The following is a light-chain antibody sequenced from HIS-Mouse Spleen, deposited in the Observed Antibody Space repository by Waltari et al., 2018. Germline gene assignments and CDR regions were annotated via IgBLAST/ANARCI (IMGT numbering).Light chain of an antibody. J-gene: IGLJ3*02. CDR1: AFPKPY. V-gene: IGLV3-25*03. Sequence: SYELTHPPSVSVSPGQTARLTCSVDAFPKPYSFLSPQKPGQAPVMVIYKDSERPSGIPERFSGSSSGTTVTLTISGVQAEDEADYYCQSADSSGTYNWVFGGGTKLTVL. CDR3: QSADSSGTYNWV. CDR2: KDS.